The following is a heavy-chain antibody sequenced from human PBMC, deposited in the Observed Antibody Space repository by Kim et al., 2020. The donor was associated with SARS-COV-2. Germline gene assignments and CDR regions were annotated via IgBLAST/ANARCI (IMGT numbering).Heavy chain of an antibody. CDR1: GFTFSSYA. CDR3: AKDRYGSGSYKLHLLYYFDY. Sequence: GGSLRLSCAASGFTFSSYAMSWVRQAPGKGLEWVSAISGSGGSTYYADSVKGRFTISRDNSKNTLYLQMNSLRAEDTAVYYCAKDRYGSGSYKLHLLYYFDYWGQGTLVTVSS. V-gene: IGHV3-23*01. J-gene: IGHJ4*02. CDR2: ISGSGGST. D-gene: IGHD3-10*01.